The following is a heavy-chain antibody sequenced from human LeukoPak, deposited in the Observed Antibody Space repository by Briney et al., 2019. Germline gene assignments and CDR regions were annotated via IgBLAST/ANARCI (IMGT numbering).Heavy chain of an antibody. CDR1: GGTFSSYA. D-gene: IGHD3-22*01. V-gene: IGHV1-69*04. J-gene: IGHJ4*02. Sequence: ASVKVSCKASGGTFSSYAISWVRQAPGQGLEWMGRIIPILGIASYAQKFQGRVTITAHKSTSTAYMELSSLRSEDTAVYYCARLDYYYDSSGYYSYWGQGTLVTVSS. CDR3: ARLDYYYDSSGYYSY. CDR2: IIPILGIA.